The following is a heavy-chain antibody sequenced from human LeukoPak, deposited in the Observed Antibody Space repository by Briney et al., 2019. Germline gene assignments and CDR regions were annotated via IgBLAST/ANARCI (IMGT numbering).Heavy chain of an antibody. Sequence: KPSETLSLTCAVYGGSFSGYYWSWICQPPGKGLERIGDINHSGSTNYNASLKSRVTVSVDSSKNQFSLRVSSVTAADTAVYYCAPRGDIEHSYGYGKWFDPWGQGTRVTVSS. CDR1: GGSFSGYY. J-gene: IGHJ5*02. D-gene: IGHD5-18*01. CDR3: APRGDIEHSYGYGKWFDP. V-gene: IGHV4-34*01. CDR2: INHSGST.